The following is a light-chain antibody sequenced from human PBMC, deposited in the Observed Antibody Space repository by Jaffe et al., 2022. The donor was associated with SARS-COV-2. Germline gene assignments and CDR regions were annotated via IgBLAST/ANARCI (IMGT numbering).Light chain of an antibody. J-gene: IGLJ1*01. Sequence: QSALTQPASVSGSPGQSITISCTGTSSDVGGYNYVSWYQQHPGKAPKLMIYEVSNRPSGVPDRFSGSKSGNTASLTISGLQAEDEADYYCSSYTSSPVFGTGTKVTVL. CDR3: SSYTSSPV. CDR1: SSDVGGYNY. V-gene: IGLV2-14*01. CDR2: EVS.